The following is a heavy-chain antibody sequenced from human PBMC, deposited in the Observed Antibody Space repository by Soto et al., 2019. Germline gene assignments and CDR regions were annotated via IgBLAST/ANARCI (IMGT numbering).Heavy chain of an antibody. J-gene: IGHJ3*02. Sequence: PGGSLRLSCAASGFTFSSYGMHWVRQAPGKGLEWVAVISYDGSNKYYADSVKGRFTISRDNSKNTLYLQMSSLRAEDTAVYYCDREGDGFDIWGQGTMVTVSS. CDR2: ISYDGSNK. CDR1: GFTFSSYG. CDR3: DREGDGFDI. V-gene: IGHV3-30*03.